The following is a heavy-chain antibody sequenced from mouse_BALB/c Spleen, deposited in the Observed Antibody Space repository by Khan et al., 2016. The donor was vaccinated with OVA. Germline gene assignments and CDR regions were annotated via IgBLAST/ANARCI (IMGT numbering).Heavy chain of an antibody. V-gene: IGHV3-1*02. CDR2: IYFSGSI. J-gene: IGHJ4*01. CDR3: TRDGNYMDY. CDR1: GYSITSGYA. Sequence: EVQLQESGPDLVKPSQSLSLTCTVTGYSITSGYAWHWIRQFPGNKLEWMAYIYFSGSINYNPSLKSRISVTRDTSKNQFFLQLHAVPSEDTATYDCTRDGNYMDYWGQGTSVTVSS. D-gene: IGHD2-1*01.